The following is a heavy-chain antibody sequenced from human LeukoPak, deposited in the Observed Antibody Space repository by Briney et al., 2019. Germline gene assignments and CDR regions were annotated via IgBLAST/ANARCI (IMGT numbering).Heavy chain of an antibody. Sequence: GASVKVSCKASGYTFTGYYMHWVRQAPGQGLDWMGWINPNSGCTNYAQKFQGRVTMTRDTSISTAYMELSRLRSEDTAVYYCARVQVIRELWWPDYSGLDVWGNGTTVTASS. J-gene: IGHJ6*04. V-gene: IGHV1-2*02. CDR2: INPNSGCT. CDR1: GYTFTGYY. CDR3: ARVQVIRELWWPDYSGLDV. D-gene: IGHD2-21*01.